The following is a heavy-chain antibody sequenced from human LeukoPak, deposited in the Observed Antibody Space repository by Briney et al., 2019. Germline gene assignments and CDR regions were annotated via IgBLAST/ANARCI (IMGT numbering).Heavy chain of an antibody. J-gene: IGHJ4*02. CDR2: ISSTSSDM. CDR1: GFTFSSHT. D-gene: IGHD4-23*01. CDR3: ARDSRDGGPDY. V-gene: IGHV3-21*01. Sequence: GGSLRLSCAASGFTFSSHTMTWVRQAPGKGLEWVSSISSTSSDMYYTDSVKGRFTISGDTAKNSLCLQMNNLRAEDTAVYYCARDSRDGGPDYWGQGTLVTVSS.